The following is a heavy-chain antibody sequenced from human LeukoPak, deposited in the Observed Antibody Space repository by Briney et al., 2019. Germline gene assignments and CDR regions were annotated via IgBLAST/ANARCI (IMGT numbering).Heavy chain of an antibody. D-gene: IGHD3-10*01. CDR2: ISGSGGST. CDR1: GFTFSSYA. Sequence: GGSLRLSCGASGFTFSSYAMSLVGPDAGKGLEWVSAISGSGGSTYYAVSVKGRFTISRDNSKNTLYLQMNTLRVEDTDVYYCAKRGYYYGSGSFSWGQGTLVTVSS. CDR3: AKRGYYYGSGSFS. V-gene: IGHV3-23*01. J-gene: IGHJ4*02.